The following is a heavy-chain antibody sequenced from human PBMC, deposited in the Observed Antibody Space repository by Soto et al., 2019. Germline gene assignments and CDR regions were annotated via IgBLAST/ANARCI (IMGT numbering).Heavy chain of an antibody. CDR3: ARDLMVRGVIPFDY. CDR2: ISSSSSYI. D-gene: IGHD3-10*01. J-gene: IGHJ4*02. CDR1: GFTFSSYS. Sequence: RLSCAASGFTFSSYSMNWVRQAPGKGLEWVSSISSSSSYIYYADSVKGRFTISRDNAKNSLYLQMNSLRAEDTAVYYCARDLMVRGVIPFDYWGQGTLVTVSS. V-gene: IGHV3-21*01.